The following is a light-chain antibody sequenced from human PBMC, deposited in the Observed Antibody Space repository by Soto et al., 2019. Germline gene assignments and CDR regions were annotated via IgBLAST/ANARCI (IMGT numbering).Light chain of an antibody. CDR3: QQAKSLSIT. CDR1: QGISRG. Sequence: DIQMTQSPSSVSASVGDRVIINCRASQGISRGLAWYQQKPGKAPKLLIYDASTLQSGVPSRFSGSGSGTDFTLNISDLQPEDFGTYYCQQAKSLSITFGQGTRLEIK. V-gene: IGKV1-12*01. J-gene: IGKJ5*01. CDR2: DAS.